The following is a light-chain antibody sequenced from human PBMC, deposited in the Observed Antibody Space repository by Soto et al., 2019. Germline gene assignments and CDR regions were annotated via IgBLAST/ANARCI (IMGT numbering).Light chain of an antibody. CDR2: SHN. CDR3: AAWDDSLSGVV. V-gene: IGLV2-11*01. Sequence: QSVLTQPRSVSGSPGQSVTISCTGTISDIEGYNYVSWYQHHPGKAPKLLIYSHNIRPSGVPDRFSGSTSGTSASLAISGLRSEDEADYHCAAWDDSLSGVVFGGGTKLTVL. CDR1: ISDIEGYNY. J-gene: IGLJ2*01.